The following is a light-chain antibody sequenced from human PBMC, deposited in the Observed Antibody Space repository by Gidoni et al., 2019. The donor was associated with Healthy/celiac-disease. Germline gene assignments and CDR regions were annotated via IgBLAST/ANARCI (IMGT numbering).Light chain of an antibody. CDR3: CSYAGSSTFVV. J-gene: IGLJ2*01. V-gene: IGLV2-23*02. CDR2: EVS. CDR1: SSDVGSYNL. Sequence: QSDLTQPASVSGSPGQSVTISGTGTSSDVGSYNLVSWYQQHPGKAPKLMIYEVSKRPAGVSNRFSGSKSVNTASLTISGLQAEDEADYYCCSYAGSSTFVVFGGGTKLTVL.